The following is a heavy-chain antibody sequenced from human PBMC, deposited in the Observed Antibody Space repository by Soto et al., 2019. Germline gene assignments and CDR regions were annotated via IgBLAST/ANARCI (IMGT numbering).Heavy chain of an antibody. CDR1: GFTFSSYS. V-gene: IGHV3-21*01. CDR3: ARDPLGDYDILTGRFDY. D-gene: IGHD3-9*01. Sequence: LRLSCAASGFTFSSYSMNWVRQAPGKGLEWVSSISSSSSYIYYADSVKGRFTISRDNAKNSLYLQMNSLRAEDTAVYYCARDPLGDYDILTGRFDYWGQGTLVTVSS. J-gene: IGHJ4*02. CDR2: ISSSSSYI.